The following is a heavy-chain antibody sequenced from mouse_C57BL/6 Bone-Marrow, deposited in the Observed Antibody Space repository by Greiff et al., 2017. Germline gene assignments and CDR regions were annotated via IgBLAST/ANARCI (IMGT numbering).Heavy chain of an antibody. Sequence: VQLKESGAELVRPGASVKLSCTASGFNITDYYMHWVKQRPEQGLEWIGRIDPEDGDTEYAPKFQGTATMPADTSSNTASLQPSSLTTADTAVYYCTLDYYGSSRCWYFDVWGTGTTVTGSA. D-gene: IGHD1-1*01. CDR3: TLDYYGSSRCWYFDV. CDR1: GFNITDYY. V-gene: IGHV14-1*01. CDR2: IDPEDGDT. J-gene: IGHJ1*03.